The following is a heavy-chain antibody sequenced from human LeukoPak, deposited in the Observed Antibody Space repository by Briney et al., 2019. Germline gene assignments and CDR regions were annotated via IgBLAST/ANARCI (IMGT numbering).Heavy chain of an antibody. CDR3: ARDGRQRVTMDTGAHDI. CDR2: VYTSGST. J-gene: IGHJ3*02. D-gene: IGHD3-10*01. Sequence: SETLSLTCSVSGDSISGYHWSWIRQPAGKGLEWLGRVYTSGSTNYNPSLKSRVTISMDTSKNQFSLKLSSVTAADTAVYYCARDGRQRVTMDTGAHDIWGQGTMVTVSS. V-gene: IGHV4-4*07. CDR1: GDSISGYH.